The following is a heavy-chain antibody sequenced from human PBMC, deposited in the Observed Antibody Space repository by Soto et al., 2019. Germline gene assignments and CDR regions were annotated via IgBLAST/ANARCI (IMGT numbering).Heavy chain of an antibody. D-gene: IGHD4-4*01. V-gene: IGHV3-49*04. CDR1: GFTFGDYA. Sequence: HPGGSLRLSCTASGFTFGDYAMSWVRQAPGKGLEWVGFIRSKAYGGTTEYAASVKGRLTISRDDSKSIAYLQMNSLKTEDTAVYYCTTYDYRYYYGMDVWGQGTTVTVSS. CDR2: IRSKAYGGTT. CDR3: TTYDYRYYYGMDV. J-gene: IGHJ6*02.